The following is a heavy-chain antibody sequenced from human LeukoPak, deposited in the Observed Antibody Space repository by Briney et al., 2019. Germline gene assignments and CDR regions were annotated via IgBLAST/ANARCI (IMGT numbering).Heavy chain of an antibody. J-gene: IGHJ6*02. CDR1: GFTFGDYA. CDR3: TRRPMGYCSSTSCSYGMDV. V-gene: IGHV3-49*04. CDR2: IRSEAYGGTT. D-gene: IGHD2-2*01. Sequence: PGGSLRLSCTASGFTFGDYAMSWVRQAPGKGLEWVGFIRSEAYGGTTEYAASVKGRFTISRDDSKSIAYLQMNSLKTEDTAVYYCTRRPMGYCSSTSCSYGMDVWGQGTTVTVSS.